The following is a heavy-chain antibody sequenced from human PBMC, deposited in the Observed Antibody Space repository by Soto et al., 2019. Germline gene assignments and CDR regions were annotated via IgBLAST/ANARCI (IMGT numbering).Heavy chain of an antibody. D-gene: IGHD5-18*01. CDR3: ARDGGYSYGPFDY. CDR1: GFTFSSYW. V-gene: IGHV3-74*01. Sequence: GGSLRLSCAASGFTFSSYWMHWVRQAPGKGLVWVSRINSDGSSTSYADSVKGRFTISRDNAKNSLYLQMNSLRDEDTAVYYCARDGGYSYGPFDYWGQGTLVTVSS. CDR2: INSDGSST. J-gene: IGHJ4*02.